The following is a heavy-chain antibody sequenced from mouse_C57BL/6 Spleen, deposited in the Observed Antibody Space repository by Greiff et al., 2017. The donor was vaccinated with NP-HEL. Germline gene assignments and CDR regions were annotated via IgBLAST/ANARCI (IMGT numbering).Heavy chain of an antibody. CDR2: ISPYYGGA. CDR1: GYTFTDYA. V-gene: IGHV1-67*01. Sequence: QVQLQQPGPELVRPGVSVKISCKGSGYTFTDYAMHWVKQSPAQGLEWIGVISPYYGGASYNQKFKDKATLTVDKSSSTAYMELARLTSEHSAVYYGARGRTVVRDYYAMDYWGQGTSVTVSA. CDR3: ARGRTVVRDYYAMDY. J-gene: IGHJ4*01. D-gene: IGHD1-1*01.